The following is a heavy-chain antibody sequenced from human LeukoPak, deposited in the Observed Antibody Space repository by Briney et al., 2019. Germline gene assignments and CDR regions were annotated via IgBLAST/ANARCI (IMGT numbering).Heavy chain of an antibody. CDR3: ARASSWESPINWFAP. V-gene: IGHV1-2*02. Sequence: ASVKVSCEASGYTFTGYYMHWVRQAPGQGLEWVGWINPKNGGSNYAQKFQGRVTMTRDRSISTAYMELSRLTSDDTAVYYCARASSWESPINWFAPWGQGTLVTVSS. D-gene: IGHD1-26*01. J-gene: IGHJ5*02. CDR1: GYTFTGYY. CDR2: INPKNGGS.